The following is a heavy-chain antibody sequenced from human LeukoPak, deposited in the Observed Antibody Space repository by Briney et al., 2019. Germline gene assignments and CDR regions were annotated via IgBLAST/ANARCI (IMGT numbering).Heavy chain of an antibody. J-gene: IGHJ5*02. CDR2: INAGNGNT. CDR1: GYTFTSYA. CDR3: ARGPYDYGDYVGWFDP. Sequence: GASVKVSCKASGYTFTSYAMHWVRQAPGQRLEWMGWINAGNGNTKYSQEFQGRVTITRDTSASTAYMELSSLRSEDMAVYYCARGPYDYGDYVGWFDPWGQGTLVTVSS. D-gene: IGHD4-17*01. V-gene: IGHV1-3*03.